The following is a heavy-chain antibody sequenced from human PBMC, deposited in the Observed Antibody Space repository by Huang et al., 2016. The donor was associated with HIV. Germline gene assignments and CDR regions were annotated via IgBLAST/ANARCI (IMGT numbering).Heavy chain of an antibody. V-gene: IGHV7-4-1*01. CDR1: GYTFTKYA. CDR3: ARGIISGSYFFYYMDV. CDR2: INNNTGNP. Sequence: QVQLVQSGSELKKPGASLTVACKASGYTFTKYAMNWVRQAPGQGLEWMGWINNNTGNPKYAQGFMGRFVFSLDTSVSTAYLQIDSLKADDAAVYFCARGIISGSYFFYYMDVWGEGTTVTVSS. J-gene: IGHJ6*03. D-gene: IGHD6-19*01.